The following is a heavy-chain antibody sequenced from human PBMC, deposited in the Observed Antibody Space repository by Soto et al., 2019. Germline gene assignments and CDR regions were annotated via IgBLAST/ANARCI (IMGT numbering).Heavy chain of an antibody. V-gene: IGHV4-39*01. CDR3: ARSVIVVVPAAMRTTYYYYGMDV. J-gene: IGHJ6*02. CDR1: GGSISSSSYY. CDR2: IYYSGST. Sequence: PSETLSLTCTVSGGSISSSSYYWGWIRQPPGKGLEWIGSIYYSGSTYYNPSLKSRVTISVDTSKNQFSLKLSSVTAADTAVYYCARSVIVVVPAAMRTTYYYYGMDVWGQGTTVTVSS. D-gene: IGHD2-2*01.